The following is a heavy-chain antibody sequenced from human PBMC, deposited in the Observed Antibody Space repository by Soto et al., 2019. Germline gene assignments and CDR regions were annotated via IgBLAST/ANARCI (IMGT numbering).Heavy chain of an antibody. V-gene: IGHV3-30-3*01. Sequence: QVQLVESGGGVVQPGRSLRLSCAASGFTFSSYAMHWVRQAPGKGLEWVAVISYDGSNKYYADSVKGRFTISRDNSKNTLYLQKNSLRAEDTAVYYCARDYYGGNWWAFDIWGQGTMVTVSS. CDR3: ARDYYGGNWWAFDI. D-gene: IGHD4-17*01. CDR2: ISYDGSNK. J-gene: IGHJ3*02. CDR1: GFTFSSYA.